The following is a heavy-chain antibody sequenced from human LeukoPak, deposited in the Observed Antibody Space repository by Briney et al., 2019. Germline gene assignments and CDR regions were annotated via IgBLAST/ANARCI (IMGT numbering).Heavy chain of an antibody. Sequence: GASVKVSCKASGYSFFSCGISWVRQAPGQGVEWMGWISANNGNTKYAQNLQGRVTMTTDTSTSTAYMELRSLRSDDTAVYYCARVGVVVPAAWFDPWGQGTLVTVSS. CDR1: GYSFFSCG. CDR2: ISANNGNT. D-gene: IGHD2-2*01. J-gene: IGHJ5*02. V-gene: IGHV1-18*01. CDR3: ARVGVVVPAAWFDP.